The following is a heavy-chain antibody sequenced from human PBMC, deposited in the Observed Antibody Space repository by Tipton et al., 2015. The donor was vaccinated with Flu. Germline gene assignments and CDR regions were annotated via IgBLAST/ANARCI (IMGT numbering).Heavy chain of an antibody. V-gene: IGHV4-39*07. Sequence: LRLSCTVSGGSISSSSYYWGWIRQPPGKGLEWIGSIYYSGNTFSIPSLKSRVTIPIDTSKNQFSLKLTSVTAADTAVYYCAREPSSDYGMDVWGQGTTVTVS. CDR3: AREPSSDYGMDV. CDR1: GGSISSSSYY. CDR2: IYYSGNT. J-gene: IGHJ6*02.